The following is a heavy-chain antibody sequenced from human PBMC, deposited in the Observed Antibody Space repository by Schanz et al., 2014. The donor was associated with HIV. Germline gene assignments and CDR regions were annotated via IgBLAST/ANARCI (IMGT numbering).Heavy chain of an antibody. D-gene: IGHD3-10*01. CDR1: GFTFNYYG. V-gene: IGHV3-33*06. CDR3: AKAGGGPSPSYYGMDV. J-gene: IGHJ6*02. CDR2: IWYDGTNK. Sequence: QVQLVESGGGVVQPGRSLRLSCAASGFTFNYYGMHWVRQAPGKGLEWVGVIWYDGTNKYYADSVKGRFTISRDNSKNTVDLQMNSLRAEDTAVYYCAKAGGGPSPSYYGMDVWGHGTTVTVSS.